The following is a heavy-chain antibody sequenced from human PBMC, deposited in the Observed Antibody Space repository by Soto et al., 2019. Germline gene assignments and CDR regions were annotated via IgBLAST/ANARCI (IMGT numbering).Heavy chain of an antibody. CDR3: ERGVAVPGAQIDY. Sequence: PSETLSLXCSVSGGSISVSCWSWIRQSPGKGLELLGYFYYTWSTNYSPSLMSRVSISVDTSKNEFSLRLSSVTAADTAVYFCERGVAVPGAQIDYWGQGTQVTGSS. V-gene: IGHV4-59*01. CDR2: FYYTWST. J-gene: IGHJ4*02. CDR1: GGSISVSC. D-gene: IGHD6-19*01.